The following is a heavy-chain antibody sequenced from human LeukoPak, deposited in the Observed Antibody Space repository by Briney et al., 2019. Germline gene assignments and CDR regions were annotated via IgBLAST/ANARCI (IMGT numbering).Heavy chain of an antibody. CDR2: IYTTGST. CDR3: ARVPPGYYYYMDV. Sequence: SETLSLTCTVSGASISSYYWSWIRQPAGKGLEWIGRIYTTGSTNYNPSLKSRVTMSVDTSKDQCSLKVSSVTAADTAVYYCARVPPGYYYYMDVWGKGTTVTVSS. J-gene: IGHJ6*03. CDR1: GASISSYY. V-gene: IGHV4-4*07.